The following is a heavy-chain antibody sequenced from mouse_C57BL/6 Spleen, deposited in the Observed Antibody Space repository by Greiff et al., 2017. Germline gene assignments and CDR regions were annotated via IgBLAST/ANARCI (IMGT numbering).Heavy chain of an antibody. J-gene: IGHJ1*03. Sequence: EVKLVESGGGLVKPGGSLKLSCAASGFTFSSYAMSWVRQTPEKRLEWVATISDGGSYTYYPDNVKGRFTISRDNAKNNLYLQMSHPKSEDTAMYYCARLSYWYFDVWGTGTTVTVSS. CDR3: ARLSYWYFDV. CDR1: GFTFSSYA. CDR2: ISDGGSYT. V-gene: IGHV5-4*03.